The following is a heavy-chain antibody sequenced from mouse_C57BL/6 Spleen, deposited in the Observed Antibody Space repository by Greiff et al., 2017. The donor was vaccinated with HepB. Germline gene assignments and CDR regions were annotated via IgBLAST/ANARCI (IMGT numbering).Heavy chain of an antibody. D-gene: IGHD2-4*01. J-gene: IGHJ4*01. CDR2: IYPGDGDT. CDR1: GYAFSSYW. Sequence: VQLQQSGAELVKPGASVKISCKASGYAFSSYWMNWVKQRPGKGLEWIGQIYPGDGDTNYNGKFKGKATLTADKSSSTAYMQLSSLTSEDAAVYFFATYDYDGESAMDYWGQGTSVTVSS. V-gene: IGHV1-80*01. CDR3: ATYDYDGESAMDY.